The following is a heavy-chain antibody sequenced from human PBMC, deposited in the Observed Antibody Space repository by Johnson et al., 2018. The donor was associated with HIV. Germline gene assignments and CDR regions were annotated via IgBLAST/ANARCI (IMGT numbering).Heavy chain of an antibody. J-gene: IGHJ3*02. D-gene: IGHD3-10*01. Sequence: VQLVESGGGLVQPGRSLRLSCAASGFTFDDYAMHWVRQAPGKGLEWVSYISSSRSTIYYADSMKGRFTISRDNSKNTLYLQMNSLIPEDTAVYYCCYGSGTYDGPAFDIWGQGTVVIVSS. CDR2: ISSSRSTI. CDR1: GFTFDDYA. V-gene: IGHV3-48*03. CDR3: CYGSGTYDGPAFDI.